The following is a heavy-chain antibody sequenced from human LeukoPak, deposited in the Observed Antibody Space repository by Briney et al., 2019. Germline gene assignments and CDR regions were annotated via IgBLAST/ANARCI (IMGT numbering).Heavy chain of an antibody. V-gene: IGHV1-46*01. CDR3: ARGDGESGTTGGFDY. Sequence: ASVKVSCKASGYTFTSYYMHWVRQAPGQGLERMGIINPSGGSTSYAQKFQGRVTMTRDMSTSTVYMELSSLRSEDTAVYYCARGDGESGTTGGFDYWGQGTLVTVSS. CDR1: GYTFTSYY. D-gene: IGHD1-1*01. J-gene: IGHJ4*02. CDR2: INPSGGST.